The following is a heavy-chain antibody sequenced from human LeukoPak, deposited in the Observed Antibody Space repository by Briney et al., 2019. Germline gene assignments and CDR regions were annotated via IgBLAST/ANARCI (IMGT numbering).Heavy chain of an antibody. CDR2: ISSSSSTI. CDR1: GFTFSSYS. D-gene: IGHD3-10*01. J-gene: IGHJ6*03. Sequence: HPGGSLRLSCAASGFTFSSYSMNWVRQAPGKGLEWVSYISSSSSTIYYADSVKGRFTISRDNAKNSLYLQMNSLRAEDTAVYYCARDGVVRGVISYYYYYYMDVWGKGTTVTVSS. CDR3: ARDGVVRGVISYYYYYYMDV. V-gene: IGHV3-48*01.